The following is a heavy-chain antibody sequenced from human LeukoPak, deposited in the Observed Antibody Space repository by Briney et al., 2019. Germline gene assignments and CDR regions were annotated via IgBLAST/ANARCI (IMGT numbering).Heavy chain of an antibody. Sequence: GGSLRLSCAASGFTFSSYWMHWVRQAPGKGLVWVSRINSDGSSTSYADSVKGRFTISRDNAKNTLCLQMNSLRAEDTAVYYCASGLGTHAFDIWGQGTMVTVSS. D-gene: IGHD1-14*01. CDR3: ASGLGTHAFDI. V-gene: IGHV3-74*01. CDR2: INSDGSST. CDR1: GFTFSSYW. J-gene: IGHJ3*02.